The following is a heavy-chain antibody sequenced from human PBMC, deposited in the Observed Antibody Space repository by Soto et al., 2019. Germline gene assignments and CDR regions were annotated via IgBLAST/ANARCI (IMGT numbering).Heavy chain of an antibody. CDR3: ARMRVTIFGVVIEIDAFDI. Sequence: SETLSLTCTVSGGSISSGGYYWSWIRQHPGKGLEWIGYIYYSGSTYYNPSLKSRVTISVDTSKNQFSLKLSSVTAADTAVYYCARMRVTIFGVVIEIDAFDIWGQGTMVTVSS. CDR1: GGSISSGGYY. J-gene: IGHJ3*02. CDR2: IYYSGST. D-gene: IGHD3-3*01. V-gene: IGHV4-31*03.